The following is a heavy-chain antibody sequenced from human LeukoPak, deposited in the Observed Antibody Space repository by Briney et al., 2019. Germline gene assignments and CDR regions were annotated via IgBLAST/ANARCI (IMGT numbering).Heavy chain of an antibody. D-gene: IGHD3-10*01. J-gene: IGHJ6*03. CDR2: IIPIFGTA. V-gene: IGHV1-69*13. CDR1: GGTFSSYA. CDR3: ASQPLNYYGSANYYMDV. Sequence: SVKVSCTASGGTFSSYAISWVRQAPGQGLEWMGGIIPIFGTANYAQKFQGRVTITADESTSTAYMELSSLRSEDTAVYYCASQPLNYYGSANYYMDVWGKGTTVTVSS.